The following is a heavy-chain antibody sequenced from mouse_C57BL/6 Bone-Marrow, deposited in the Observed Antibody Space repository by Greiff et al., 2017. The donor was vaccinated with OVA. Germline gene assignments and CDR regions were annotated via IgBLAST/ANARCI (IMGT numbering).Heavy chain of an antibody. J-gene: IGHJ4*01. D-gene: IGHD2-4*01. CDR2: IYPGSGST. Sequence: QVQLQQPGAELVKPGASVKMSCKASGYTFTSYWITWVKQRPGQGLEWIGDIYPGSGSTNYNEKFKSKATLTVDTSSSTAYMQLSSLTSEDSAVYYCARGSYDYDYDAMDYWGQGTSVTVSS. CDR1: GYTFTSYW. V-gene: IGHV1-55*01. CDR3: ARGSYDYDYDAMDY.